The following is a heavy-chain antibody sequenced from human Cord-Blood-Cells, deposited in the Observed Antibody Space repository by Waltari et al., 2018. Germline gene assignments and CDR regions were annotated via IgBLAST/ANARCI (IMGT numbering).Heavy chain of an antibody. Sequence: QVQLVQSGAEVKKPGASVKVSCKASGYTFTGYSMTWVRQAPGQGLEWMGWINPNSGGTNYAQKFQGRVTMTRDTSISTAYMELSRLRSDDTAVYYCARDSGSYFTSFDYWGQGTLVTVSS. J-gene: IGHJ4*02. D-gene: IGHD1-26*01. CDR1: GYTFTGYS. CDR2: INPNSGGT. CDR3: ARDSGSYFTSFDY. V-gene: IGHV1-2*02.